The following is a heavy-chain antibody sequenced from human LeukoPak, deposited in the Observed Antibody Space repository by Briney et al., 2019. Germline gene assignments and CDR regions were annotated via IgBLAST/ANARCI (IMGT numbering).Heavy chain of an antibody. CDR1: GYSISSGYY. Sequence: SETLSLTCTVSGYSISSGYYWGWIRQPPGKGLEWIGYIYYSGSTNYNPSLKSRVTISVDTSKNQFSLKLSSVTAADTAVYYCARDGDGTQDYWGQGTLVTVSS. CDR3: ARDGDGTQDY. V-gene: IGHV4-61*01. D-gene: IGHD6-13*01. J-gene: IGHJ4*02. CDR2: IYYSGST.